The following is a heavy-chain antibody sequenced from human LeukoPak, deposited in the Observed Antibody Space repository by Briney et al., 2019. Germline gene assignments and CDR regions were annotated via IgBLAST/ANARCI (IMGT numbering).Heavy chain of an antibody. V-gene: IGHV4-59*08. J-gene: IGHJ4*02. CDR3: ARHKSSGYSIDY. Sequence: SETLSLTCNVSGAPISSYYWSWIRQPPGKGLEWIGYIYYSGSTNYNPPLKSRVTISVDTSKNQFSLKLSSVTAADTAVYYCARHKSSGYSIDYWGQGTLVTVSS. CDR2: IYYSGST. CDR1: GAPISSYY. D-gene: IGHD3-22*01.